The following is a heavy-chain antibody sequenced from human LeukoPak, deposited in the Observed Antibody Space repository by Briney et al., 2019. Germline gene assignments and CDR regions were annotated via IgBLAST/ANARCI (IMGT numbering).Heavy chain of an antibody. Sequence: PSETLSLTCTVSGVSISSSSYYWGWIRQPPGKGLEWIGNIYYNGSTYYNPSLKSRVTISLDTSKNQFPLKLSSVTAADTAVYYCARLYYYGSGTLYYFDYWGQGTLVTVSS. J-gene: IGHJ4*02. CDR1: GVSISSSSYY. V-gene: IGHV4-39*06. CDR2: IYYNGST. CDR3: ARLYYYGSGTLYYFDY. D-gene: IGHD3-10*01.